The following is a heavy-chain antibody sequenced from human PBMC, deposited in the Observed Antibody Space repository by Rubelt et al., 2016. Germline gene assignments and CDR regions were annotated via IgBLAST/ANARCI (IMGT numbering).Heavy chain of an antibody. CDR2: ISQSGTT. CDR1: GGSFSGYY. V-gene: IGHV4-34*01. CDR3: VRGGNNYAHKGGFDR. Sequence: QVQLQESGPGLVKPSETLSLTCTVYGGSFSGYYWNWIRQSPGKGLEWVGEISQSGTTSYKSSLKSRATTSVDTSKNQFSLKLTAGTAADTAVYYWVRGGNNYAHKGGFDRWGQGTLVTVSS. J-gene: IGHJ4*02. D-gene: IGHD5-18*01.